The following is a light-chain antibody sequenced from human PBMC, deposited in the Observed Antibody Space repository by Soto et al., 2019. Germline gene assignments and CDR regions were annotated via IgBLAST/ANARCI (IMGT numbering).Light chain of an antibody. V-gene: IGKV3-15*01. Sequence: DIVLTQSPGTLSLSPGERATLSCRASQRLHGSLLWFQKKSGQPPRLLIYGATARVAGVPVRFSGSGGGTEFTLTISSLQSEDFASYFCQQYHDWRRTFGQGTKVDIK. CDR2: GAT. J-gene: IGKJ2*01. CDR3: QQYHDWRRT. CDR1: QRLHGS.